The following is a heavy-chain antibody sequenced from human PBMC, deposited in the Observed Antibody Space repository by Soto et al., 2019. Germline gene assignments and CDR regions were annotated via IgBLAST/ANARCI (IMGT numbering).Heavy chain of an antibody. CDR1: GFIFSSYW. V-gene: IGHV3-7*01. CDR2: IKQDGSEK. J-gene: IGHJ3*02. Sequence: EVQLVESGGGLVQPGGSLRLSCAASGFIFSSYWMSWVRQAPGKGLEWVANIKQDGSEKYYVDSVKGRFTISRDNAKNSLYLQMNSLRAEDTAVYYCARDRKYYDPWGAFDIWGQGTMVTVSS. D-gene: IGHD3-22*01. CDR3: ARDRKYYDPWGAFDI.